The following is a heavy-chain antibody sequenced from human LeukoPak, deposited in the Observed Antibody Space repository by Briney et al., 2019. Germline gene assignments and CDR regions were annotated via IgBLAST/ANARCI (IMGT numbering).Heavy chain of an antibody. D-gene: IGHD5-24*01. V-gene: IGHV4-59*08. Sequence: SETLSLTCNVSGGSVRSYYWSWIRQPPGKGLEWIAYIYYTGITRYNPSLESRVTISVDRSKNQLSLNLNSVTAADTAVYYCARHDAIADGQNALDLWGQGTKVTVSS. CDR1: GGSVRSYY. CDR3: ARHDAIADGQNALDL. CDR2: IYYTGIT. J-gene: IGHJ3*01.